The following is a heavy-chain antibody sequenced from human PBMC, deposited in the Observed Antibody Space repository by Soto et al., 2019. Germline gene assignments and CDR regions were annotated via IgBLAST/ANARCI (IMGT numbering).Heavy chain of an antibody. CDR2: IYYSGST. Sequence: SETLSLTCTVSGGSTSSYYWSWIRQPPGKGLEWIGYIYYSGSTNYNPSLKSRVTISVDTSKNQFSLKLSSVTAADTAVYYCARGTYSGYVLDYWGQGTLVTVSS. V-gene: IGHV4-59*01. J-gene: IGHJ4*02. CDR3: ARGTYSGYVLDY. D-gene: IGHD5-12*01. CDR1: GGSTSSYY.